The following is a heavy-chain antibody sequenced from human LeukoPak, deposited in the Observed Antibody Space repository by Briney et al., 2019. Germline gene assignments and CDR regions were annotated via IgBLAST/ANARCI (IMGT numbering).Heavy chain of an antibody. CDR2: IGVAGDT. CDR3: ARDRHGMAV. V-gene: IGHV3-13*01. Sequence: XQVTGKGLEWVSAIGVAGDTYYPGSVKGRFIITRENAKNSLYLQMNSLRVEDTAVYYCARDRHGMAVWGQGTTVVVSS. J-gene: IGHJ6*02.